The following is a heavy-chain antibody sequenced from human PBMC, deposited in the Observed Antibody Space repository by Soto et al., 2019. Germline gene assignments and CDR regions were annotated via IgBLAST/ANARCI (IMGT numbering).Heavy chain of an antibody. J-gene: IGHJ4*02. CDR3: ARLDHDYGDYYFDY. V-gene: IGHV1-18*01. Sequence: ASVKVSCKASGYTFTSYGISWVRQAPGQGLEWMGWISAYNGNTDYAQKLQGRVTMTTDTSTSTAYMELRSLRSDDTAVYYCARLDHDYGDYYFDYWGQGTLVTVSS. CDR1: GYTFTSYG. CDR2: ISAYNGNT. D-gene: IGHD4-17*01.